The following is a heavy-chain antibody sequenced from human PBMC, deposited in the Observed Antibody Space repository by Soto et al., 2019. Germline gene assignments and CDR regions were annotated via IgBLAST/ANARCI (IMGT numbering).Heavy chain of an antibody. Sequence: SETLSLTYTVSGGSISGYYCSWLRQPPGKGLEWISYIYNIGSTNYNPSLRSRVTMSIDTSQEQFSLKFSSVTATDTAVYYCARHVYLPLAGTGFHSWGRGTLVTVS. CDR1: GGSISGYY. V-gene: IGHV4-59*08. D-gene: IGHD6-19*01. CDR2: IYNIGST. J-gene: IGHJ4*02. CDR3: ARHVYLPLAGTGFHS.